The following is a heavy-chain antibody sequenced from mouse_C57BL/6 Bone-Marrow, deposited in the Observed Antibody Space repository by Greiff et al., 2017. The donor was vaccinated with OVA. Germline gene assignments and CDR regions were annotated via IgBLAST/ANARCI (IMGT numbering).Heavy chain of an antibody. CDR1: GFNIKDDY. CDR2: IDPENGDT. J-gene: IGHJ2*01. CDR3: TTSFEDY. V-gene: IGHV14-4*01. Sequence: EVQLQQSGAELVRPGASVKLSCTASGFNIKDDYMHWVKQRPEQGLEWIGWIDPENGDTEYASKFQGKATITAHTSSNTAYLQLSSLTSEDTAVYYCTTSFEDYWGQGTTLTVSS.